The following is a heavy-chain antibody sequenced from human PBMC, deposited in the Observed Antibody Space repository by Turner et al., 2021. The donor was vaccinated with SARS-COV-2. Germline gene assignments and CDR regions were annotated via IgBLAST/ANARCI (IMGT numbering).Heavy chain of an antibody. CDR2: ISYDGSNK. V-gene: IGHV3-30*18. D-gene: IGHD6-13*01. CDR1: GFTFSSYG. CDR3: AKGEQQHFDY. Sequence: QVQLVESGGGVVQPGRSLRPSCAASGFTFSSYGMPWVRQAPGKGLEWVAVISYDGSNKYYADSVKGRFTISRDNSKNTLYLQMNSLRAEDTAVYYCAKGEQQHFDYWGQGTLVTVSS. J-gene: IGHJ4*02.